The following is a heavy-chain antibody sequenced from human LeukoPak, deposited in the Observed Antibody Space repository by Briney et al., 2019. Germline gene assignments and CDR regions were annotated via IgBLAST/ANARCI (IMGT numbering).Heavy chain of an antibody. V-gene: IGHV4-34*01. J-gene: IGHJ4*02. CDR2: INHSGST. Sequence: PSETLSLTCAVYGGSFSGYYWSWIRQPPGKGLEWIGEINHSGSTNYNPSLKSRVTISVDTSKNQFSLKLSSVTAADTAVYYCARSVMATGDYWGQGTPVIVSS. CDR3: ARSVMATGDY. D-gene: IGHD5-24*01. CDR1: GGSFSGYY.